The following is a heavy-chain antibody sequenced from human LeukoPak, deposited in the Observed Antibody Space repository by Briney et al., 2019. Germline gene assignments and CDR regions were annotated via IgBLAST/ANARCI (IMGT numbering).Heavy chain of an antibody. D-gene: IGHD6-13*01. V-gene: IGHV3-30*02. J-gene: IGHJ3*02. CDR2: IRYDGTNK. CDR1: GFTFSGYG. CDR3: AKGYSSSRSYPLDAFDI. Sequence: GGSLRLSCAASGFTFSGYGMHWVRQAPGKELEWVAFIRYDGTNKYYADSVKGRFTISRDNSKNTLYLQMNSLRAEDTALYYCAKGYSSSRSYPLDAFDIWGQGTMVTVSS.